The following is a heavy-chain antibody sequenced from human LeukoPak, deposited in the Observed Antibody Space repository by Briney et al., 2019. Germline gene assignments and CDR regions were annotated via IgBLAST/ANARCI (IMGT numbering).Heavy chain of an antibody. Sequence: PGGSLRLSCAASGFTFSSYSMNWVRQAPGKGLEWVARISWNSAGMVYADSVKGRFTISRDNTKHFLYLQMNSLRPEDTALYYCAKEYGGPYYYYYGMDVWGQGTTVTVSS. V-gene: IGHV3-9*01. CDR3: AKEYGGPYYYYYGMDV. CDR1: GFTFSSYS. D-gene: IGHD4-23*01. CDR2: ISWNSAGM. J-gene: IGHJ6*02.